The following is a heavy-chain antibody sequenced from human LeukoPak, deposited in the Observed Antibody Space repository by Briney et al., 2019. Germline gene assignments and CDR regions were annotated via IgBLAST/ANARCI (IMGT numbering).Heavy chain of an antibody. V-gene: IGHV3-66*01. Sequence: GGSLRLSCAASGFTVSSNFMNLVRQAPGKGLEWVSVIYIAGSTYYADSVEGRFTISRDNSQNTLYLQMNSLRAEDTAVYYCARFKGLRLGDRYFDLWGRGTLVTVS. CDR2: IYIAGST. CDR1: GFTVSSNF. CDR3: ARFKGLRLGDRYFDL. D-gene: IGHD3-16*01. J-gene: IGHJ2*01.